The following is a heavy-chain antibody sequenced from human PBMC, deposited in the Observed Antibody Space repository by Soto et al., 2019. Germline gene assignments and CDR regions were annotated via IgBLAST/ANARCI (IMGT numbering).Heavy chain of an antibody. Sequence: QVQLVESGGGVVQPGRSLRLSCAASGFTFSNYGIHWVRQAPGKGLEWVAVISYDGSNKYYADSVKGRFTISRDNSKNTLYLQMNSLRAEDTAVYYCAKDLRIGIVGATFGVDYCVHGTLVTVSS. CDR2: ISYDGSNK. J-gene: IGHJ4*01. CDR1: GFTFSNYG. CDR3: AKDLRIGIVGATFGVDY. D-gene: IGHD1-26*01. V-gene: IGHV3-30*18.